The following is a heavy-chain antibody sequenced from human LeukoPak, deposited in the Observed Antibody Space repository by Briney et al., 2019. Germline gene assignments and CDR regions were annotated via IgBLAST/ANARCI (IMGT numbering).Heavy chain of an antibody. J-gene: IGHJ4*02. CDR3: AKDLRGVYCSGGSCYRHSGD. D-gene: IGHD2-15*01. Sequence: PGGSLRLCCAASGFTVSSNYMSWVRQAPGKGLEWVSVIYSGGSTYYADSVKGRFTISRDNSRNTLYLQMNSLRAEDTAVYYCAKDLRGVYCSGGSCYRHSGDWGQGTLVTVSS. V-gene: IGHV3-53*01. CDR1: GFTVSSNY. CDR2: IYSGGST.